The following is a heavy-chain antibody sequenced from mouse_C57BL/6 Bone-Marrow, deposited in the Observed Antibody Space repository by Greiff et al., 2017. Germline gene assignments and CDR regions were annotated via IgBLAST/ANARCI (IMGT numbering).Heavy chain of an antibody. J-gene: IGHJ2*01. CDR3: ARQPTVVPFDY. D-gene: IGHD1-1*01. V-gene: IGHV5-6*01. CDR2: ISSGGSYN. CDR1: GFTFSSYG. Sequence: EVKLVESGGDLVKPGGSLKLSCAASGFTFSSYGMSWVRQTPDKRLEWVATISSGGSYNYYPDSVKGRFTISRDNAKNTLYLQMSSLKSEDTAMYYCARQPTVVPFDYWGQGTTLTVSS.